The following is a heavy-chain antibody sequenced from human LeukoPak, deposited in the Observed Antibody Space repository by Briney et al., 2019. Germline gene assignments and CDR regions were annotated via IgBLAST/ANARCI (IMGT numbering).Heavy chain of an antibody. CDR1: GYTFTSYG. CDR3: TRDALYGVPLVY. Sequence: GASVKVSLKCSGYTFTSYGFNWVRQPPAQGLEWMGWIIAYNSNTNSAQTLQGRVTTTTHTSTSTAYMELRSLRSDATAVYYCTRDALYGVPLVYSGPGALVS. D-gene: IGHD4-17*01. J-gene: IGHJ4*02. CDR2: IIAYNSNT. V-gene: IGHV1-18*01.